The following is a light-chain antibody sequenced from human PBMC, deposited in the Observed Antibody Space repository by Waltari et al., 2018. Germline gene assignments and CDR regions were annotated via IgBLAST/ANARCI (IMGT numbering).Light chain of an antibody. V-gene: IGLV2-14*01. J-gene: IGLJ2*01. CDR3: SSYSTISSPVQ. CDR1: SSAIGVAHY. Sequence: HSALTQPASVSGSPGQSITIPCTGTSSAIGVAHYVSWYQQYPGKAPKVIIYEVTKRPSGVSNRFSGSKSGNTASLTISGLQAEDEADYYCSSYSTISSPVQFGGGTTLTVL. CDR2: EVT.